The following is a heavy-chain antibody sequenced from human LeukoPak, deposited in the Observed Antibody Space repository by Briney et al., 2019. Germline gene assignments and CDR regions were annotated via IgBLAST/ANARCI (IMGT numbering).Heavy chain of an antibody. CDR1: GYTFTSYG. D-gene: IGHD6-13*01. CDR2: ISTYDANT. V-gene: IGHV1-18*01. CDR3: ARDGRGHWDTSRWYLGNWFDP. Sequence: ASVKVSCKASGYTFTSYGINWVRQAPGQGLEWMGWISTYDANTEYAQKLQGRVTMTTDTSTSTAYMEVRSLRSDDTAVYYCARDGRGHWDTSRWYLGNWFDPWGQGTQVTVSS. J-gene: IGHJ5*02.